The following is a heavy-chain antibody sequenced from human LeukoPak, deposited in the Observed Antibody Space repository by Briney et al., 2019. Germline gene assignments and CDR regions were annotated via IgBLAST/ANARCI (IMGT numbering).Heavy chain of an antibody. CDR2: IYPGDSVT. CDR3: ARHVDYFYFMDV. CDR1: GYGFLSYW. J-gene: IGHJ6*03. Sequence: GESLPISSKASGYGFLSYWIGWVRQMPGKGLEWMGIIYPGDSVTIYSPSFQGQVTISADKSISTAYLQWSSLQASDTAINYCARHVDYFYFMDVWGKGTTVTISS. V-gene: IGHV5-51*01.